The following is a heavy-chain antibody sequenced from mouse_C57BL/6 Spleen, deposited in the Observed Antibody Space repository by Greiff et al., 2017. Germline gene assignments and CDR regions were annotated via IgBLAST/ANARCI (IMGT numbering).Heavy chain of an antibody. CDR1: GFNIKNTY. D-gene: IGHD1-1*01. Sequence: VQLQQSVAELVRPGASVKLSCTASGFNIKNTYMHWVKQRPEQGLEWIGRIDPANGNTKYAPKFQGKATITAATSSNTAYMPLISLTSEDSAIYYCALYYYGRDFGYWGQGTTLTVSS. CDR3: ALYYYGRDFGY. CDR2: IDPANGNT. V-gene: IGHV14-3*01. J-gene: IGHJ2*01.